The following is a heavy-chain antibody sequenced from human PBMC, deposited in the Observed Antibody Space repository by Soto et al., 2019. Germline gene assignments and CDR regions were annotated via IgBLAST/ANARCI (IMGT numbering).Heavy chain of an antibody. Sequence: GESLKISCKGSGYSFTSYWISWVRQMPGKGLEWMGRIDPSDSYTNYSPSFQGHVTISADKSISTAYLQWSSLKASDTAMYYCARPLKGGGTVPNYGMDVWGQGTTVTVS. CDR1: GYSFTSYW. D-gene: IGHD3-16*01. V-gene: IGHV5-10-1*01. CDR3: ARPLKGGGTVPNYGMDV. CDR2: IDPSDSYT. J-gene: IGHJ6*02.